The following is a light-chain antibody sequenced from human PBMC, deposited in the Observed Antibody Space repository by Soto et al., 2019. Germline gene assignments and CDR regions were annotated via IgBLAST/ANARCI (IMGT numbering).Light chain of an antibody. Sequence: QSVLTQPPSVSGAPGQRVTISCTGSSSNFGAGYDVHWYQQLPGTAPKLLIYANINRPSGVPDRFSGSKSGTSASLAITGLQAEDEADYYCQSYDSSLSGWVFGGGTKLTVL. CDR2: ANI. V-gene: IGLV1-40*01. CDR3: QSYDSSLSGWV. J-gene: IGLJ3*02. CDR1: SSNFGAGYD.